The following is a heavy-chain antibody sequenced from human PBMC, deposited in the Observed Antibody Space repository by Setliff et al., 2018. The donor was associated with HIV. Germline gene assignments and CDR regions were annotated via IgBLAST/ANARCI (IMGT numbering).Heavy chain of an antibody. CDR1: GGSISSSSYY. D-gene: IGHD1-26*01. CDR3: ASGGHRLQDY. V-gene: IGHV4-39*07. CDR2: IYYSGGT. J-gene: IGHJ4*02. Sequence: KSSETLSLTCTVSGGSISSSSYYWGWIRQPPGKGLEWIGTIYYSGGTYYKSSLKSRLIISLDTSKNQFSLNLRSVTAADTAVYFRASGGHRLQDYWGQGTLVTVSS.